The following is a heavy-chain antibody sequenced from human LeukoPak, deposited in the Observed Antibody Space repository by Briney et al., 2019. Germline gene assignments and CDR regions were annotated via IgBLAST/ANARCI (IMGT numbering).Heavy chain of an antibody. CDR1: GGTFSSYA. D-gene: IGHD6-13*01. V-gene: IGHV1-69*05. J-gene: IGHJ3*02. CDR2: IIPIFGTA. Sequence: GASVKVSCKASGGTFSSYAISWVRQAPGQGLEWMGGIIPIFGTANYAQKFQGRVTITTDESTSTAYMELSSLRSEDTAVYYCARGVSSSSWDDAFDIWGQGTMVTVSS. CDR3: ARGVSSSSWDDAFDI.